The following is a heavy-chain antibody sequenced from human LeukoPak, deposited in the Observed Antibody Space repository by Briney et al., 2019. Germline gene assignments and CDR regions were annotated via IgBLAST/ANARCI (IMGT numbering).Heavy chain of an antibody. Sequence: SETLSLTCTVSGGSITSYYWSWIRQPPGKGLEWIGYIYYSGSTNYNPSLKSRVTISVDTSKNQFSLKLSSVTAADTAVYYCARSGGGTIWASAKLDYWGQGTLVTVSS. CDR2: IYYSGST. CDR1: GGSITSYY. J-gene: IGHJ4*02. D-gene: IGHD1-1*01. CDR3: ARSGGGTIWASAKLDY. V-gene: IGHV4-59*08.